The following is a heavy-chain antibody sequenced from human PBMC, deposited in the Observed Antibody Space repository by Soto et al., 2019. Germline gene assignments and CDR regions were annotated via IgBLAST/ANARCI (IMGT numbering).Heavy chain of an antibody. CDR3: ATGPMSYDFWSGYAKAYDAFDI. J-gene: IGHJ3*02. CDR2: IYYSGST. V-gene: IGHV4-59*08. CDR1: GGSISSYY. D-gene: IGHD3-3*01. Sequence: TLSLTCTVSGGSISSYYWSWIRQPPGKGLEWIGYIYYSGSTNYNPSLKSRVTISVDTSKNQFSLKLSSVTAADTAVYYCATGPMSYDFWSGYAKAYDAFDIWGQGTMVTVSS.